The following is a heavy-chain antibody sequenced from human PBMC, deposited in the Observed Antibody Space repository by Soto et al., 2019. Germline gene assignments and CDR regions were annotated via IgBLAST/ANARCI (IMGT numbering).Heavy chain of an antibody. CDR3: ARASKGIVLVPAATIGHYYYGMDV. CDR1: GGTFSSYA. Sequence: SVKVSCKASGGTFSSYAISWVRQAPGQGLEWMGGIIPIFGTANYAQKFQGRVTITADESTSTAYMELSSLRSEDTAVYYCARASKGIVLVPAATIGHYYYGMDVWGQGTTVTV. D-gene: IGHD2-2*01. V-gene: IGHV1-69*13. CDR2: IIPIFGTA. J-gene: IGHJ6*02.